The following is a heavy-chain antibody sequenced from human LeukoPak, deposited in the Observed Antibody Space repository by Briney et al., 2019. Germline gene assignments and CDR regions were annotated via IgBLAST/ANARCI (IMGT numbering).Heavy chain of an antibody. CDR3: ARGIGSAQPGF. V-gene: IGHV4-4*02. J-gene: IGHJ4*02. CDR2: MYHSGSI. D-gene: IGHD1-26*01. CDR1: GGSITSRNW. Sequence: SGTLSLTCTVSGGSITSRNWWSWVRQPPGKGLEWIGEMYHSGSINYNPSLKSRVTISVDISKNQFSLKLNSVTAADTAVYYCARGIGSAQPGFWGQGTLVTVSS.